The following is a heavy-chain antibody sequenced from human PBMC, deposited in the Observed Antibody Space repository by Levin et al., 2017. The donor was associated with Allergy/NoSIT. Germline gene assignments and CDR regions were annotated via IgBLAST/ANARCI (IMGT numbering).Heavy chain of an antibody. J-gene: IGHJ3*02. CDR3: ARQGGWLMAFDT. Sequence: GGSLRLSCAASGFTFSSYSMNWVRQAPGKGLEWVSSISSSSSYIYYADSVKGRFTISRDNAKNSLYLQMNSLRAEDTDGYYCARQGGWLMAFDTWGQGTMVTVSS. CDR2: ISSSSSYI. D-gene: IGHD5-24*01. CDR1: GFTFSSYS. V-gene: IGHV3-21*01.